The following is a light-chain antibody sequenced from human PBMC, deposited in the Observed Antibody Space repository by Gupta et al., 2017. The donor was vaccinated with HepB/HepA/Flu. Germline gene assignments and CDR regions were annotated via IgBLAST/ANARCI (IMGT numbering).Light chain of an antibody. CDR2: DVS. CDR1: SSDVGGYND. V-gene: IGLV2-14*01. CDR3: SSLARVYTLVL. Sequence: QSALTQPASVSGSPGQSITISCTGSSSDVGGYNDVSWYQQYPGKAPKLLIYDVSNRPSGVFYRFSGSKSGDTASLTISGLQPEDEAVYYCSSLARVYTLVLFGGGTKLTVL. J-gene: IGLJ3*02.